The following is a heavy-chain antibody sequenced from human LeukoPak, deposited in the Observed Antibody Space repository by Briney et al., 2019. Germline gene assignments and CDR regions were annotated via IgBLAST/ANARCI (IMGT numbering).Heavy chain of an antibody. CDR3: AKGTRGAAAGTGYLQH. CDR2: ITGDGDST. J-gene: IGHJ1*01. CDR1: GFTFDDYA. Sequence: PGGSLRLSCAASGFTFDDYAIHWDRQAPGKGLEWVSLITGDGDSTYYTDSVKGRFTISRDKSKNSLYLQMNSLRPEDTAFYYCAKGTRGAAAGTGYLQHWGQGTLVTVSS. V-gene: IGHV3-43*02. D-gene: IGHD6-13*01.